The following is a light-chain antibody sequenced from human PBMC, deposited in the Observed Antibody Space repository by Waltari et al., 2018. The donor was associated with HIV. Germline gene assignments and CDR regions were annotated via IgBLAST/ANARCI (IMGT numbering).Light chain of an antibody. V-gene: IGLV2-23*02. J-gene: IGLJ2*01. CDR3: CAYAGSTTYVI. CDR2: KVS. Sequence: QSALTQPASVSGSPGQSITISCTGTSSDVGGYNLVSWYQQHPGKAPKLMIYKVSKRPSGVSNLFVGSNAGNTASLSISGLQAEDEADYYCCAYAGSTTYVIFGGGTKLTVL. CDR1: SSDVGGYNL.